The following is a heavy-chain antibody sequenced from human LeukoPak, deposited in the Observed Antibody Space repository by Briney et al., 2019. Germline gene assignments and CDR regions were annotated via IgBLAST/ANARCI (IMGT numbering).Heavy chain of an antibody. CDR2: INPRDGST. J-gene: IGHJ4*02. CDR1: GYTFTSYY. V-gene: IGHV1-46*01. Sequence: ASVTVSCKASGYTFTSYYMHWVRQAPGQGLEWMGIINPRDGSTSYAQKFQGRVTVTRDTSTSSVHMELSGLRSEDTAVYYCARDQEGFDYWGQGTLVTVSS. CDR3: ARDQEGFDY.